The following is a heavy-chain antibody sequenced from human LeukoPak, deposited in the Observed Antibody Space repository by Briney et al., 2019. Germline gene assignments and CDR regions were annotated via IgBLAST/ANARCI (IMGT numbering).Heavy chain of an antibody. CDR2: ISYDGSNK. CDR1: VFTFSNYA. CDR3: ARSLATSYYYMDV. Sequence: GRSLRLSCAASVFTFSNYAMHWVRQAPGKGREWGAVISYDGSNKFYADSVKGRFTISRDNSKNTLHLQMNSLRAEDTAVYYCARSLATSYYYMDVWGKGTTVTVSS. J-gene: IGHJ6*03. V-gene: IGHV3-30*04. D-gene: IGHD5-12*01.